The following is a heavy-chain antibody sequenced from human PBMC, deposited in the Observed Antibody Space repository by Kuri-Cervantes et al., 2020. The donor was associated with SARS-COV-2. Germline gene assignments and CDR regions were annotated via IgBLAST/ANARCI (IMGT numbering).Heavy chain of an antibody. V-gene: IGHV3-64*02. J-gene: IGHJ4*02. D-gene: IGHD1-26*01. CDR1: GFTFSSYA. Sequence: GESLKISCAASGFTFSSYAMHWVRQAPGKGLEYVSAISSNGGSTYYADSVKGRFTISRDNSKNTLYLQMNSLRAEDTAVYCCASSLVDYFDYWGQGTLVTVSS. CDR2: ISSNGGST. CDR3: ASSLVDYFDY.